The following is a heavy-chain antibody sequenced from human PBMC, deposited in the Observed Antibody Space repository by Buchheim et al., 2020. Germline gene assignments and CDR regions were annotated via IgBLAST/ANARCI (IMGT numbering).Heavy chain of an antibody. CDR1: GGSISSSNW. Sequence: QVQLQESGPGLVKPSGTLSLTCAVSGGSISSSNWWSWVRQPPGKGLEWIGEIYHRGSTNYNPSLKSRVTISVDKSKNPFSLKLSSVTAADTAVYYCAREGTRDYYDSSGYTYYYYGMDVWGQGTT. D-gene: IGHD3-22*01. CDR2: IYHRGST. CDR3: AREGTRDYYDSSGYTYYYYGMDV. V-gene: IGHV4-4*02. J-gene: IGHJ6*02.